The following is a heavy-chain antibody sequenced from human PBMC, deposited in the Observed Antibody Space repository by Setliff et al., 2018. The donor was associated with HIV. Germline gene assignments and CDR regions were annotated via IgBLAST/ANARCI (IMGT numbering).Heavy chain of an antibody. V-gene: IGHV3-48*04. J-gene: IGHJ6*02. CDR3: VRDKIGPAGDRTYYYGMDV. CDR1: GFTFSTYG. D-gene: IGHD4-17*01. Sequence: PGGSLRLSCAASGFTFSTYGLNWVRQAPGKGLEWISYLNNDGTTIYYADSVRGRFTISRDNARDSLYLQMNSLRAEDTAVYYCVRDKIGPAGDRTYYYGMDVWGQGTTVTVSS. CDR2: LNNDGTTI.